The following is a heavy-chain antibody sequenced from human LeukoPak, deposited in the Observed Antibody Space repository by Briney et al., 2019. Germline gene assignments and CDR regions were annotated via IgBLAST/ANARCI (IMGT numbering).Heavy chain of an antibody. CDR1: GVTFSSYE. CDR2: ISSSGSTI. V-gene: IGHV3-48*03. CDR3: ARAPEGFFEWSGPGMDV. D-gene: IGHD3-3*01. J-gene: IGHJ6*02. Sequence: GGSLRLSCAASGVTFSSYEMNWVRQAPGKGLEWVSYISSSGSTIYYADSVKGRFTISRDNAKNSLYLQMNSLRAEDTAVYYCARAPEGFFEWSGPGMDVWGQGTTVTVSS.